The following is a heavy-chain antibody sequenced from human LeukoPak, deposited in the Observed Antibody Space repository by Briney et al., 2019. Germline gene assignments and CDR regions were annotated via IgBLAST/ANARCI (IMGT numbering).Heavy chain of an antibody. CDR1: GYTFTSYG. D-gene: IGHD5-12*01. CDR2: ISAYNGNT. J-gene: IGHJ4*02. Sequence: ASVKVSCKASGYTFTSYGISRVRQAPGQGLEWMGWISAYNGNTNYAQKLQGRVTMTTDTSTSTAYMELRSLRSDDTAVYYCARDHQAVATGDFDYWGQGTLVTVSS. V-gene: IGHV1-18*01. CDR3: ARDHQAVATGDFDY.